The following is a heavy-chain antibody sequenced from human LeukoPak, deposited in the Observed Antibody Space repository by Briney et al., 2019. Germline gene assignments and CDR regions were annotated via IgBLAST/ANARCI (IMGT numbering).Heavy chain of an antibody. CDR1: GYTFTSYG. CDR2: FDPEDGET. Sequence: EASVKVSCKASGYTFTSYGISWVRQAPGKGLEWMGGFDPEDGETIYAQKFQGRVTMTEDTSTDTAYMELSSLRSEDTAVYYCATDLSEYSYGYSFDYWGQGTLVTVSS. V-gene: IGHV1-24*01. CDR3: ATDLSEYSYGYSFDY. J-gene: IGHJ4*02. D-gene: IGHD5-18*01.